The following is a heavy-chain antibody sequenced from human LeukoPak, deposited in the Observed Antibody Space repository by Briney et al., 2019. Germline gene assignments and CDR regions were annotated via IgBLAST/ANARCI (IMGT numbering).Heavy chain of an antibody. V-gene: IGHV1-69*04. CDR3: ARGARVSGSPLVNYFDY. Sequence: SVKVSCKASGGAFSSYAISWVRQAPGQGLEWMGRIIPIFGIANYAQKFQGRVTITADKSTSTAYMELSSLRSEDTAVYYCARGARVSGSPLVNYFDYWGQGTLVTVSS. J-gene: IGHJ4*02. D-gene: IGHD1-26*01. CDR2: IIPIFGIA. CDR1: GGAFSSYA.